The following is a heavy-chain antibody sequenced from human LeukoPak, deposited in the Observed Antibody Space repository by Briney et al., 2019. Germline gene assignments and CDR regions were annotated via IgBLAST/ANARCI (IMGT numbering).Heavy chain of an antibody. CDR2: IYTSGST. D-gene: IGHD3-22*01. V-gene: IGHV4-61*02. Sequence: SETLSLTCAVSGYSISSGSYYWSWIRQPAGKGLEWIGRIYTSGSTNYNPSLKSRVTISVDTSKNQFSLKLSSVTAADTAVYYCARKSYDSSGYGYFQHWGQGTLVTVSS. CDR3: ARKSYDSSGYGYFQH. J-gene: IGHJ1*01. CDR1: GYSISSGSYY.